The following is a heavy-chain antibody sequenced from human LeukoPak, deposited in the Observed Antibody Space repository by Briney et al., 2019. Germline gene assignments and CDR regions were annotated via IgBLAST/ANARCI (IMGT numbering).Heavy chain of an antibody. CDR1: GYTFTSYY. CDR2: IKRSGGST. J-gene: IGHJ4*02. CDR3: ARDLIGAMVPFDY. V-gene: IGHV1-46*01. D-gene: IGHD5-18*01. Sequence: ASVRVSCKPSGYTFTSYYMHWVRHAPGQRLEWMGRIKRSGGSTSYAQKFQGRVTMTRDTSTITVYMELSSLRSEDTAAYYCARDLIGAMVPFDYCGQGTLVTVSS.